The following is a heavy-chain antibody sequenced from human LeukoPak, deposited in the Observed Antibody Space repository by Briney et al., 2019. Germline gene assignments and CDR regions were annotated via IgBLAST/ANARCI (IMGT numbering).Heavy chain of an antibody. V-gene: IGHV3-66*01. J-gene: IGHJ3*02. CDR3: LTIVETDIDAFDI. D-gene: IGHD2-21*01. CDR2: IYSGGDT. Sequence: GGSLRLSCAASGFTVSSNYMGWVRQAPGKGLEWVSVIYSGGDTYYADSVKGRFTISRDNSKNMIYLEMSSLKAEDTAVYYCLTIVETDIDAFDIWGQGAKVTVSS. CDR1: GFTVSSNY.